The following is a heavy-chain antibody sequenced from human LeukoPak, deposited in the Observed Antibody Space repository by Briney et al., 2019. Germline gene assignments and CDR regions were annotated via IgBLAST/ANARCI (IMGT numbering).Heavy chain of an antibody. V-gene: IGHV3-20*01. CDR3: ARGRNWNFDAFDI. CDR1: GFTFDDYG. J-gene: IGHJ3*02. Sequence: GRSLRLSCAASGFTFDDYGMSWVRQAPGKGLEWVSGINWNGGSTGYADSVKGRFAISRDNAKNSLYLQMNSLRAEDTALYHCARGRNWNFDAFDIWGQGTMVTVSS. CDR2: INWNGGST. D-gene: IGHD1-1*01.